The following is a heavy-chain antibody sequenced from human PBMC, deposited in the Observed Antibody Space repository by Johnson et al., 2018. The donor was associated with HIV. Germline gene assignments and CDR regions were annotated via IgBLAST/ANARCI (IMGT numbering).Heavy chain of an antibody. J-gene: IGHJ3*02. CDR1: GFSFSAYY. V-gene: IGHV3-11*04. CDR2: ISISGTPK. D-gene: IGHD3-9*01. CDR3: ARETDGHLRHCDWLLSRGDAFDI. Sequence: LVESGGGLVQRGGSLRLSCEASGFSFSAYYMTWIRQAPGKGLEWVSSISISGTPKYYADSVKGRFTISRDNGKNSLYLQMNSLRVEDTALYYCARETDGHLRHCDWLLSRGDAFDIWGQGSMVTVSS.